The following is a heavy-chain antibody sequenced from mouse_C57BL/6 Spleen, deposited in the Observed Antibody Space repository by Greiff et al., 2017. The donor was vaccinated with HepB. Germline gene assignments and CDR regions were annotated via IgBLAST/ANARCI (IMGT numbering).Heavy chain of an antibody. D-gene: IGHD1-1*01. CDR1: GFTFSSYA. V-gene: IGHV5-9-1*02. J-gene: IGHJ3*01. CDR3: TRDDYGRPFAY. CDR2: ISSGGDYI. Sequence: EVKVEESGEGLVKPGGSLKLSCAASGFTFSSYAMSWVRQTPEKRLEWVAYISSGGDYIYYADTVKGRFTISRDNARNTLYLQMSSLKSEDTAMYYCTRDDYGRPFAYWGQGTLVTVSA.